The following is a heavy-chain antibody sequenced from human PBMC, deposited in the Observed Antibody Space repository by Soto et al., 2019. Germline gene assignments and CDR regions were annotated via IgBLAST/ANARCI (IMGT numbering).Heavy chain of an antibody. Sequence: QVQLVESGGGVAQPERSLRLSCATSGCTFSDCGMHWVRKCPGKGLELVAAISADGSDKYYVGSVQGPFTISRDNTKNALYLDTNSLRTEDTTIYYCAKGKALARQHLANWGQGPLVTVSP. J-gene: IGHJ4*02. CDR3: AKGKALARQHLAN. CDR2: ISADGSDK. CDR1: GCTFSDCG. D-gene: IGHD3-3*02. V-gene: IGHV3-30*18.